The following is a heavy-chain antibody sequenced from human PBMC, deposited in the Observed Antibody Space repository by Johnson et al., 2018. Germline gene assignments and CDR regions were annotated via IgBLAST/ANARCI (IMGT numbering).Heavy chain of an antibody. D-gene: IGHD2-21*01. CDR3: ASDLWRLDV. CDR2: ISYDGSKK. CDR1: GFTFSDLA. J-gene: IGHJ6*02. Sequence: QVQLQESGGGVVQPGRSLRLSCAASGFTFSDLAMHCVRQAPGKGLEWVAVISYDGSKKYYADSVKGRFTISRDNAKNSLYLQMNSLRDEDTAVYYCASDLWRLDVVGQGTTVSVSS. V-gene: IGHV3-30-3*01.